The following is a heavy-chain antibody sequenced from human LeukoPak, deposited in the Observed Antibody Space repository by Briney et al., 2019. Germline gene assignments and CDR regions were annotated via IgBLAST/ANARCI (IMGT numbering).Heavy chain of an antibody. D-gene: IGHD2-15*01. CDR1: SGSISSYY. Sequence: PSETLSLTCTVSSGSISSYYWSWIRQPPGKGLEWIGYIYYSGGTNYSPSLKSRVTISVDTSKNQFSLRLSSVTAADTAVYYCARSEGWLGYWGQGTLVTVSS. V-gene: IGHV4-59*01. CDR3: ARSEGWLGY. CDR2: IYYSGGT. J-gene: IGHJ4*02.